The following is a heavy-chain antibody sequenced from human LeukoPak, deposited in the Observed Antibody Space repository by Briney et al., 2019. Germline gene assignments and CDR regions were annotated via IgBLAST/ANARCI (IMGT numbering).Heavy chain of an antibody. D-gene: IGHD6-13*01. CDR3: ARGRIAAAGIDY. J-gene: IGHJ4*02. CDR1: GVSFSGYY. CDR2: INHSGST. V-gene: IGHV4-34*01. Sequence: TPSETLSLTCAVYGVSFSGYYWSWIRQPPGKGLEWIGEINHSGSTNYNPSLKSRVTISVDTSKNQFSLKLSSVTAADTAVYYCARGRIAAAGIDYWGQGTLVTVSS.